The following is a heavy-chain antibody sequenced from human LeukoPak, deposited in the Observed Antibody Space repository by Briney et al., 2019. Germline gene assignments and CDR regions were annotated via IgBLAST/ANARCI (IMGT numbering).Heavy chain of an antibody. D-gene: IGHD3-22*01. CDR1: GGSFSSGGYS. Sequence: SQTLSLTCAVSGGSFSSGGYSWSWFRQPPGKGLEWIGCIYHSGSTYYNPSLKSRVTISVDRSKNQFSLRLSSVTATDTAVYYCARALNGYYDSSGYYGGYFDYWGQGTLVSVSS. V-gene: IGHV4-30-2*01. J-gene: IGHJ4*02. CDR3: ARALNGYYDSSGYYGGYFDY. CDR2: IYHSGST.